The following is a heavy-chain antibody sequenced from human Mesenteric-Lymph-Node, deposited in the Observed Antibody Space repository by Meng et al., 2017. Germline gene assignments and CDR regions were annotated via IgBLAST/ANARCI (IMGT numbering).Heavy chain of an antibody. J-gene: IGHJ4*02. V-gene: IGHV3-21*01. CDR2: ISSSSSYI. Sequence: GGSLRLSCAASGFTFSSYSMNWVRQAPGKGLEWVSYISSSSSYIYYADSVKGRFTVSRDNAKNSLYLQMNSLRAEDTAVYYCTRAIGPSYFDYWGQGTLVTVSS. CDR1: GFTFSSYS. CDR3: TRAIGPSYFDY. D-gene: IGHD3-16*02.